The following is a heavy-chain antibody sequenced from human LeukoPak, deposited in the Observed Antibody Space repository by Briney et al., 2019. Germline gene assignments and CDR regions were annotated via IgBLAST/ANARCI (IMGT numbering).Heavy chain of an antibody. Sequence: PGGSLRLSCAASGFTFSSYSMNWVRQAPGKGLEWVSSISSSSSYIYYADSVKGRFTISRDNAKNSLYLQMNSLRAEDTAVYYCARIIREVTAIIYFDYWGQGTLVTVSS. D-gene: IGHD2-21*02. V-gene: IGHV3-21*01. CDR3: ARIIREVTAIIYFDY. CDR1: GFTFSSYS. CDR2: ISSSSSYI. J-gene: IGHJ4*02.